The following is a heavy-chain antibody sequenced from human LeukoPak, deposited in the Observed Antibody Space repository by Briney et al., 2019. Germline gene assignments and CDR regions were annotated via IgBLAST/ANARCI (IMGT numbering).Heavy chain of an antibody. V-gene: IGHV3-74*01. CDR3: TRGGSGTYGEFDY. CDR2: INGYGSDL. D-gene: IGHD1-26*01. Sequence: PGGSLRLSCAGSGFSFGSYWMHWVRQAPGKGLVWVSRINGYGSDLSYADFVKGRFTISRDNAKNTVYLQVNSLRAEDTAVFYCTRGGSGTYGEFDYWGQGTLVTVSS. CDR1: GFSFGSYW. J-gene: IGHJ4*02.